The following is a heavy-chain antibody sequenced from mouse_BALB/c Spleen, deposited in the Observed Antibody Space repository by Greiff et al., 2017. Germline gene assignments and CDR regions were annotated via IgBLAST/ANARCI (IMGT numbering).Heavy chain of an antibody. CDR1: GFTFSSFG. Sequence: EVNLVESGGGLVQPGGSRKLSCAASGFTFSSFGMHWVRQAPEKGLEWVAYISSGSSTIYYADTVKGRFTISRDNPKNTLFLQMTSLRSEDTAMYYCARVYDGYHLDYWGQGTTLTVSS. CDR2: ISSGSSTI. CDR3: ARVYDGYHLDY. V-gene: IGHV5-17*02. D-gene: IGHD2-3*01. J-gene: IGHJ2*01.